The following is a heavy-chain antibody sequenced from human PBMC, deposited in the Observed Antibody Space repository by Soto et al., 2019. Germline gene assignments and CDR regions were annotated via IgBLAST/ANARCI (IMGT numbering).Heavy chain of an antibody. Sequence: GGSMRLSCAASGFTFSSYGMHWVRQAPGKGLEWVAVIAYAGSNNSYADYVQGRFTSSSDNSTNTLYLHMNSLRAEDTDVYSCARLDYGGNPGGMDVWGQGTTVTVSS. V-gene: IGHV3-30*03. CDR1: GFTFSSYG. J-gene: IGHJ6*02. D-gene: IGHD4-17*01. CDR3: ARLDYGGNPGGMDV. CDR2: IAYAGSNN.